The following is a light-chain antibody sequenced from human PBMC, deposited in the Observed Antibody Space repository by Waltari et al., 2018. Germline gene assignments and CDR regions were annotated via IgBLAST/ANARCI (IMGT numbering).Light chain of an antibody. J-gene: IGLJ2*01. CDR3: QTADLGGDVV. CDR2: KDT. Sequence: SYEVTQPPSVSVSPGQTARITCSGDSLSKHFVYWYQQKSGQAPVLVIFKDTERASGLPERFSGSTSGTIVTLTINGVQAQDEADYYCQTADLGGDVVFGGGTKLTVL. V-gene: IGLV3-25*03. CDR1: SLSKHF.